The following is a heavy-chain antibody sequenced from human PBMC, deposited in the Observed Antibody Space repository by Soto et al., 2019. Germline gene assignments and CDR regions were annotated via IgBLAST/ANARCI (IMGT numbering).Heavy chain of an antibody. J-gene: IGHJ4*02. Sequence: SETLSLTCAVYGGYFSGYHWSWIRQPPGKGLEWIGEINHSGSTNYNPSLKSRVTISVDTSKNQFSLKLSSVTAADTAVYYCARGQFWRSSFDYWGQGTLVTVSS. CDR2: INHSGST. V-gene: IGHV4-34*01. CDR1: GGYFSGYH. D-gene: IGHD2-2*01. CDR3: ARGQFWRSSFDY.